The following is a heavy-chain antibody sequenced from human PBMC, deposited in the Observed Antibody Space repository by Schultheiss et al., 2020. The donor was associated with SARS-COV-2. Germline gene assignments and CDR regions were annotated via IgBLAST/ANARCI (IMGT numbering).Heavy chain of an antibody. CDR3: AREDYGDYLNWFDP. D-gene: IGHD4-17*01. V-gene: IGHV1-18*01. Sequence: ASVKVSCKASGYTFTSFGISWVRQAPGQGLEWMGWISGYDGNTNYAQKFQGRVTMTTDKSTSTAYMELSSLRSEDTAVYYCAREDYGDYLNWFDPWGQGTLVTVSS. J-gene: IGHJ5*02. CDR1: GYTFTSFG. CDR2: ISGYDGNT.